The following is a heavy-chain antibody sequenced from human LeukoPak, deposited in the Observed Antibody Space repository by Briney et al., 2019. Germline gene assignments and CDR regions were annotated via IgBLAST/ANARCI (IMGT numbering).Heavy chain of an antibody. J-gene: IGHJ4*02. CDR1: GYSFTSCW. D-gene: IGHD5-12*01. CDR2: IFPGDSDT. CDR3: ARKSGYSDNYFDY. Sequence: GESLKISCKGSGYSFTSCWIGWVRLMPGKGLEWIGIIFPGDSDTRYSPSFQGQVTISADRSINTAYLQWTSLKASDTAMYYCARKSGYSDNYFDYWGQGTLVTVSS. V-gene: IGHV5-51*01.